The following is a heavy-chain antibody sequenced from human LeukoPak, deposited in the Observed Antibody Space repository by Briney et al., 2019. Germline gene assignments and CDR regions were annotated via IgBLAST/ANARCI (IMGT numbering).Heavy chain of an antibody. D-gene: IGHD1-26*01. CDR3: ARLRWEISPYDASDI. J-gene: IGHJ3*02. V-gene: IGHV4-4*02. Sequence: SETLSLTCGVSGGSISNTNWWTWFRQPPGKGLEWIGGVNLQGSTNYNPSRKSRVAISVDKSENHISLKLTSVTAADTAVYYCARLRWEISPYDASDIWGQGTMVTVSS. CDR2: VNLQGST. CDR1: GGSISNTNW.